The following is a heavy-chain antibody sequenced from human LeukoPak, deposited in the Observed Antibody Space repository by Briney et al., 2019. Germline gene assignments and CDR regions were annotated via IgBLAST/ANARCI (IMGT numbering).Heavy chain of an antibody. CDR2: ITSNGAYT. J-gene: IGHJ6*03. CDR3: ARGKMGATVSDYYYCYMDV. CDR1: GLTFSDYT. V-gene: IGHV3-64*02. D-gene: IGHD1-26*01. Sequence: PGGSLTLSCAPSGLTFSDYTIHWVRQAPGNRLQSVSAITSNGAYTHYADSVKGRFTISRDNSTNAVFLQLGGLSIEAMAVYYCARGKMGATVSDYYYCYMDVWGKGTTVTVSS.